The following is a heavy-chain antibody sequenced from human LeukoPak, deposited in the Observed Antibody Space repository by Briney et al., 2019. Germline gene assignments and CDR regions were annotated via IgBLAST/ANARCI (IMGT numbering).Heavy chain of an antibody. CDR3: ARIQGYYYGSGRGFDI. J-gene: IGHJ3*02. D-gene: IGHD3-10*01. V-gene: IGHV4-34*01. CDR1: GFTFSSYA. Sequence: GSLRLSCAASGFTFSSYAMSWIRQPPGKGLEWIGKINHSGSTNYNPSLKSRVTISVDTSKNQFSLKLSSVTAADTAVYYCARIQGYYYGSGRGFDIWGQGTMVTVSS. CDR2: INHSGST.